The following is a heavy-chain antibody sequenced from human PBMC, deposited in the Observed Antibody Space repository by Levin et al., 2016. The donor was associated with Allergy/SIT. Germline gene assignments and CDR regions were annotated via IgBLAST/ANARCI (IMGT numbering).Heavy chain of an antibody. CDR2: TYYRSKWVG. CDR3: VRRADHNSKYDY. V-gene: IGHV6-1*01. Sequence: WIRQSPSRGLEWLGRTYYRSKWVGDSAALVRSRITVVADTSKNQFSLHLKSVTPDDAAMYFCVRRADHNSKYDYWGQGTLVTVSS. D-gene: IGHD5-24*01. J-gene: IGHJ4*02.